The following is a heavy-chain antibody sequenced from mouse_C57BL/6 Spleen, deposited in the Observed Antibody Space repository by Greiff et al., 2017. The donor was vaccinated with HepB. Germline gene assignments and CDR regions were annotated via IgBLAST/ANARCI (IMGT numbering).Heavy chain of an antibody. J-gene: IGHJ4*01. CDR2: INPYNGGT. D-gene: IGHD2-5*01. V-gene: IGHV1-19*01. CDR3: EGMWSNSLYAMDY. CDR1: GFTFTDYY. Sequence: EVQLQQSGPVLVKPGASVKMSCKASGFTFTDYYMTWVKQSHGKSLEWIGAINPYNGGTNYNQKVKGKDTLTVDKSSRTAYMELNSLTAEDSAVYDWEGMWSNSLYAMDYWGQGTSVTVSS.